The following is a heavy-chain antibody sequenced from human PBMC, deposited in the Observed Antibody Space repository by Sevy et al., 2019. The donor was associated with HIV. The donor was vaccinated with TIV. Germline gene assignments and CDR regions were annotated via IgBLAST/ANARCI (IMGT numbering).Heavy chain of an antibody. D-gene: IGHD6-6*01. CDR3: TTTSPFTAQGRAVLASRRYYFYGMDV. V-gene: IGHV3-15*07. CDR2: IKSNIDGWTT. Sequence: GGSLRLSCVASGFIFNNAWMNWVRQAPGKGLEWVGRIKSNIDGWTTDYAAPVRGRFTILRDDSKNTLYLQMNSLKTEHTAVYNCTTTSPFTAQGRAVLASRRYYFYGMDVWGQGTTVTVSS. CDR1: GFIFNNAW. J-gene: IGHJ6*02.